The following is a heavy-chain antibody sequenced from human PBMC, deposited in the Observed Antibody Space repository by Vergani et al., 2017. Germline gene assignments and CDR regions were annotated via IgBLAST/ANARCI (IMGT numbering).Heavy chain of an antibody. V-gene: IGHV4-61*02. D-gene: IGHD6-19*01. CDR3: AGEPGSSGWPNWFDP. Sequence: QVQLQESGPGLVKPSQTLSLTCTVSGGSISSGSYYWSWIRQPAGKGLEWIGRIYTSGRANYNPSLKSRVTISVDTSKNQSSLKLSSGTAADTAVYYCAGEPGSSGWPNWFDPWGQGTLVTVSS. CDR1: GGSISSGSYY. J-gene: IGHJ5*02. CDR2: IYTSGRA.